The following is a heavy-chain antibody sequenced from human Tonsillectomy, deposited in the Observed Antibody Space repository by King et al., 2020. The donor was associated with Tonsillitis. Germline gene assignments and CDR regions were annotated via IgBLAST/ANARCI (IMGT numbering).Heavy chain of an antibody. D-gene: IGHD1-7*01. CDR2: ISYDGSNK. CDR3: AREGITGTTGGIYYYYGMDV. CDR1: GFTFSSYA. J-gene: IGHJ6*02. V-gene: IGHV3-30-3*01. Sequence: VQLVESGGGVVQPGRSLRLSCAASGFTFSSYAMHWVRQAPGKGLDWVAVISYDGSNKYYADSVKGRFTISRDNSKNTLYLQMNSLRAEETAVYYCAREGITGTTGGIYYYYGMDVWGQGTTVTVSS.